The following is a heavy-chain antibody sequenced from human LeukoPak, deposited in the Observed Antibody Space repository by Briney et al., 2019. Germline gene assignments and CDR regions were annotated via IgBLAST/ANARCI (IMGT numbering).Heavy chain of an antibody. D-gene: IGHD3-10*01. J-gene: IGHJ4*02. CDR3: ARTPQDLWFGELYFDY. Sequence: PSETLSLTCTVSGGSISSSSYYWGWIRQPPGKGLEWIGSIYYSGSTYYNPSLKSRVTISVDTSKNQFSLKLSPVTAADTAVYYCARTPQDLWFGELYFDYWGQGTLVTVSS. V-gene: IGHV4-39*01. CDR2: IYYSGST. CDR1: GGSISSSSYY.